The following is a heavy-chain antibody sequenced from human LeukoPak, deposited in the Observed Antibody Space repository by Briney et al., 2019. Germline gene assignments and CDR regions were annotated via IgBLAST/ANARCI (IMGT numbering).Heavy chain of an antibody. CDR1: GGSISSRSYY. D-gene: IGHD4-17*01. CDR2: IYYSGST. J-gene: IGHJ4*02. CDR3: ARKRWLSTVTPHYFDH. V-gene: IGHV4-39*01. Sequence: SETLSLTCTVSGGSISSRSYYWGWIRQPPGKGLEWIGSIYYSGSTYYNPSLKSRVTISVDTSKNQFSLKLSSVTAADTAVYYCARKRWLSTVTPHYFDHWGQGTLVTVSS.